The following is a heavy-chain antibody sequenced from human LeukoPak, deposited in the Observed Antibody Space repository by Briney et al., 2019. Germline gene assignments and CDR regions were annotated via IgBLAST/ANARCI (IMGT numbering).Heavy chain of an antibody. CDR2: IYYSGST. J-gene: IGHJ5*02. D-gene: IGHD2-2*01. V-gene: IGHV4-39*01. CDR1: GGSISSSSYY. CDR3: ARRLGYCSSTSCYSNWFDA. Sequence: SETLSLTCTVSGGSISSSSYYWGWIRQPPGKGLEWIGSIYYSGSTYYNPSLKSRVTISVDTSKNQFSLKLSSVPAADTAVYYCARRLGYCSSTSCYSNWFDAWGQGTLVTVSS.